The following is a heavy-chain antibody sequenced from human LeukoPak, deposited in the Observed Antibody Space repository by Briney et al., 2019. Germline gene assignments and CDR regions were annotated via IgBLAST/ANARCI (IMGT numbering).Heavy chain of an antibody. V-gene: IGHV1-8*01. CDR2: MNPNSGNT. J-gene: IGHJ4*02. D-gene: IGHD6-13*01. CDR3: TSSSWYVKRRYIDY. Sequence: ASVKVSCKASGYTFTSYDINWVRQATGQGLEWMGWMNPNSGNTGYAQKFQGRVTMTRNTSISTAYMELSSLRSEDTAVYYCTSSSWYVKRRYIDYWGQGTLVTVSS. CDR1: GYTFTSYD.